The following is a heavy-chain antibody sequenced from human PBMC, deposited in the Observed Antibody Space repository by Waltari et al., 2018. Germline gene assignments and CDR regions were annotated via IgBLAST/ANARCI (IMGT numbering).Heavy chain of an antibody. CDR1: GGTFSSSG. V-gene: IGHV1-69*12. Sequence: QVQLVQSGAEVKEPGSSVKVSCKVSGGTFSSSGISWVRQAPGQGPEWMGGNIPICGTTKYAQNFQGRVTIIADESTGTTYMELSSLRYEDTAIYYCARTHVGSHWACDIWGQGTLVTVSS. CDR3: ARTHVGSHWACDI. D-gene: IGHD3-3*02. J-gene: IGHJ4*02. CDR2: NIPICGTT.